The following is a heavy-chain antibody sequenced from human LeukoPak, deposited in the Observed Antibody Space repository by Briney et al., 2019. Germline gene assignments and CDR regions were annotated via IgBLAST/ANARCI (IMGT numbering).Heavy chain of an antibody. CDR3: ARHESSIESIDY. V-gene: IGHV4-39*01. D-gene: IGHD6-13*01. Sequence: PSETLSLTCSVSGGSISSTSYYWGWIRQSPGKGLEWIGNVYYSGTTYSNPSLKSRVTISVDTSKNQFSLKLSSVTAADTAVYYCARHESSIESIDYWGQGTLVTVSS. CDR1: GGSISSTSYY. CDR2: VYYSGTT. J-gene: IGHJ4*02.